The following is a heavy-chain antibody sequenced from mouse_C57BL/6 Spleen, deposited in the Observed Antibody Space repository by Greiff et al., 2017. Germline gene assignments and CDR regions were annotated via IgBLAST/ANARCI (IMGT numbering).Heavy chain of an antibody. CDR1: GYTFTSYG. CDR3: ARSSSTVESSGFAY. V-gene: IGHV1-81*01. D-gene: IGHD1-1*01. J-gene: IGHJ3*01. Sequence: VQLQQSGAELARPGASVKLSCKASGYTFTSYGISWVKQRTGQGLEWIGEIYPRSGNTYYNEKFKGKATLTADKSSSTAYMELRSLTSEDSAVYFCARSSSTVESSGFAYWGQGTLVTVSA. CDR2: IYPRSGNT.